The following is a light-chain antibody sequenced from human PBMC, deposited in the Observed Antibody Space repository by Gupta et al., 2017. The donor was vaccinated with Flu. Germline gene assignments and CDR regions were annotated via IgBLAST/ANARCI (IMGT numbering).Light chain of an antibody. Sequence: EVVLPQSPATLSLSPGERATLSCRASQNINSYVAWYQQKPGQAPRLLIYDASHRAAGIPGRFSGSWSGTDFTLTISSLEPEDFGVYYCHQRSNWQTFGQGTKVEIK. CDR1: QNINSY. V-gene: IGKV3-11*01. CDR2: DAS. CDR3: HQRSNWQT. J-gene: IGKJ1*01.